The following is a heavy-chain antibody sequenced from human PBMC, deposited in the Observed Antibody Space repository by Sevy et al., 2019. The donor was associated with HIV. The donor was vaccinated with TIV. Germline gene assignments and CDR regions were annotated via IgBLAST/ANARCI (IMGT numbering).Heavy chain of an antibody. CDR1: GFTFSSYA. CDR2: ISYDGSNK. Sequence: GESLKISCAASGFTFSSYAMHWVRQAPGKGLEWVAVISYDGSNKYYADSVKGRFTISRDNSKNTLYLQMNSLRAEDTAVYYCATSRGYSGYDYGMDVWGQWTTVTVSS. J-gene: IGHJ6*02. D-gene: IGHD5-12*01. V-gene: IGHV3-30*04. CDR3: ATSRGYSGYDYGMDV.